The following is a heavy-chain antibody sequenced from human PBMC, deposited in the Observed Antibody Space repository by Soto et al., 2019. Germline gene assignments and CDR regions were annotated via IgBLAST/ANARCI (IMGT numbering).Heavy chain of an antibody. J-gene: IGHJ4*02. CDR2: IYYTGST. D-gene: IGHD6-6*01. Sequence: SETLSLTCTVSGGSVNSDNFYWSWIRQPPGRGLEWIGYIYYTGSTNYNPSLKSRVTISIDTSRNQFSLKLSSVSAAETAVYYCAREFSNSPEAFDSWGQGSLVTVSS. V-gene: IGHV4-61*01. CDR1: GGSVNSDNFY. CDR3: AREFSNSPEAFDS.